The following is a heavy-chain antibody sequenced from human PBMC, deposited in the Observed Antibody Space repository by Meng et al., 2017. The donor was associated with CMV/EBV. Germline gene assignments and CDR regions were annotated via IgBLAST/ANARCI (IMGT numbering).Heavy chain of an antibody. D-gene: IGHD1-7*01. J-gene: IGHJ5*02. CDR3: ARDLELRPWFDP. CDR2: ISSSSSCI. Sequence: GGSLRLSCAASGFTFSSYSMNWVRQAPGKGLEWVSSISSSSSCIYYADSVKGRFTISRDNAKNSLYLQMNSLRAEDTAAYYCARDLELRPWFDPWGQGTLVTVSS. V-gene: IGHV3-21*01. CDR1: GFTFSSYS.